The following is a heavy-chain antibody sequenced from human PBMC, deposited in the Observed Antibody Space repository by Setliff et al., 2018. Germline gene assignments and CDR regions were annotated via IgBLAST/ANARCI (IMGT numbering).Heavy chain of an antibody. CDR2: ISGGSYT. D-gene: IGHD1-1*01. Sequence: PGGSLRLSCEGSGFTFAAYSFTWVRQAPGKGLKWVSDISGGSYTYYGDSVKGRFIVSRDNSKNTLYLQMNSLRVDDTAIYYCAKELSMAYGNDWGLGTLVTVSS. V-gene: IGHV3-23*01. CDR1: GFTFAAYS. CDR3: AKELSMAYGND. J-gene: IGHJ4*02.